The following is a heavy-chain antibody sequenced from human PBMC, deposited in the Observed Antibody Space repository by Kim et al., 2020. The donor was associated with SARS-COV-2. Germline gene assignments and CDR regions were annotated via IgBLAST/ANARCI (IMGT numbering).Heavy chain of an antibody. Sequence: SETLSLTCTVSGGSISSYYWSWIRQPPGKGLEWIGYIYYSGSTNYNPSLKSRVTISVDTSKNQFSLKLSSVTAADTAVYYCARVGKKELSGCFDYWGQGTLVTVSS. V-gene: IGHV4-59*13. CDR2: IYYSGST. CDR3: ARVGKKELSGCFDY. J-gene: IGHJ4*02. CDR1: GGSISSYY. D-gene: IGHD6-19*01.